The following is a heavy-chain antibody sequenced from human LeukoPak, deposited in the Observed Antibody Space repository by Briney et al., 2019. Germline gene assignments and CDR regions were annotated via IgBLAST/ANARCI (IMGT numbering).Heavy chain of an antibody. Sequence: SETLSLTCTVSGGSVSSGSYYWSWIRQPPGKGLEWIGYIYYSGSTNYSPSLKSRVTISVDTSKNQFSLKLSSVTAADTAVYYCARDLLFGELGYWGQGTLVTVSS. CDR2: IYYSGST. D-gene: IGHD3-16*01. J-gene: IGHJ4*02. V-gene: IGHV4-61*01. CDR3: ARDLLFGELGY. CDR1: GGSVSSGSYY.